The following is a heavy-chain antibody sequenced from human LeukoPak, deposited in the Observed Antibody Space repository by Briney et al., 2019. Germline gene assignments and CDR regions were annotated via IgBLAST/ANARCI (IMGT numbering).Heavy chain of an antibody. D-gene: IGHD2-2*01. CDR2: IYSGGST. CDR3: ARKPQVPAAIGEYYFDY. J-gene: IGHJ4*02. Sequence: PGGSLRLSCAASGFTVSSNYMSWVRQAPGKGLEWVSVIYSGGSTYYADSVKGRFTISRDNSKNTLYLQMNSLRAEDTAVHYCARKPQVPAAIGEYYFDYWGQGTLVTVSS. V-gene: IGHV3-66*02. CDR1: GFTVSSNY.